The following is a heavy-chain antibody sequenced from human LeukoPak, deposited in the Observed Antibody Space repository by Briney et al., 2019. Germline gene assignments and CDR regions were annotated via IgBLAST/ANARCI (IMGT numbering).Heavy chain of an antibody. Sequence: GGSLRLSCAASGSTFTNAWMSWVRQAPGKGLEWVGRIKSKTDGGTTDYAASVKGRFTISRDDSKSTLYLQMDSLKTEGTAVYYCARVVYSAHFDYWGQGTLVTVSS. D-gene: IGHD1-26*01. V-gene: IGHV3-15*01. J-gene: IGHJ4*02. CDR2: IKSKTDGGTT. CDR1: GSTFTNAW. CDR3: ARVVYSAHFDY.